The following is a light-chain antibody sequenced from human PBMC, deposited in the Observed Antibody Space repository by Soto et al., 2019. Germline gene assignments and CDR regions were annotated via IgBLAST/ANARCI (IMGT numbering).Light chain of an antibody. CDR3: QQYNNWTRT. CDR2: GAS. J-gene: IGKJ1*01. V-gene: IGKV3-15*01. Sequence: IVMTQSPATLSVSPGERATLSCRASQSISSNLAWYQQKPGQAPRLLIYGASTRATGIPARFSGSRSGTEFTLTINCLQSEDFAFYYCQQYNNWTRTFVHGTKVEIK. CDR1: QSISSN.